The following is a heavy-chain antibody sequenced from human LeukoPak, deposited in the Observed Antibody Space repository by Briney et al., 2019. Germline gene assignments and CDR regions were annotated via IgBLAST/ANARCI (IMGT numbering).Heavy chain of an antibody. V-gene: IGHV3-21*01. CDR3: ASLFSTIFGVVINDY. Sequence: PGGSLRLSCAASGFTFSSYIINWVRQAPGKGLEWVSSISGSSSYIYYADSVKGRFTISRDNAKNSLYLQMNSLRAEDTAVYYCASLFSTIFGVVINDYWGQGTLVTVSS. J-gene: IGHJ4*02. D-gene: IGHD3-3*01. CDR1: GFTFSSYI. CDR2: ISGSSSYI.